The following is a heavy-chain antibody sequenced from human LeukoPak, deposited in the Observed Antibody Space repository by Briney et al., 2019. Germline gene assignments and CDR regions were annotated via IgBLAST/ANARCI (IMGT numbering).Heavy chain of an antibody. Sequence: ASAKVSCKASGYTFTGYYMHWVRQAPGQGLEWMGWINPNSGGTNYAQKFQGRVTMTRDTSISTAYMELSRLRSDDTAVYYCASNYDFWSGYWKFDYWGQGTLVTVSS. CDR2: INPNSGGT. CDR1: GYTFTGYY. CDR3: ASNYDFWSGYWKFDY. J-gene: IGHJ4*02. D-gene: IGHD3-3*01. V-gene: IGHV1-2*02.